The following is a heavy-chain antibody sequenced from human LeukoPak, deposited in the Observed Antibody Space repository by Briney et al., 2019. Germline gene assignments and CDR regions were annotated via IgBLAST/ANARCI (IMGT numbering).Heavy chain of an antibody. V-gene: IGHV3-74*01. Sequence: GGSLRLSCAASGFTFSNYWMHWVRQAPGKGLVWVSRINTDGTSTTYADSVKGRFTISRDNAKNTLYLRMNSLRAEDTAVYYCARTVFHSVGDDYYGMDVWGQGTTVTVSS. J-gene: IGHJ6*02. CDR1: GFTFSNYW. CDR3: ARTVFHSVGDDYYGMDV. D-gene: IGHD1-26*01. CDR2: INTDGTST.